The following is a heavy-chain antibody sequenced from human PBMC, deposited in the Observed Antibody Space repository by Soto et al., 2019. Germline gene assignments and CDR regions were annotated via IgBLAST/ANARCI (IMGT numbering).Heavy chain of an antibody. CDR1: GGSISSYY. V-gene: IGHV4-59*01. J-gene: IGHJ5*02. CDR3: ARGGQLPPINWFDP. CDR2: IYYSGST. D-gene: IGHD6-6*01. Sequence: KASETLSLTCTVSGGSISSYYWSWIRQSPGKGLEWIGYIYYSGSTNYNPSLKSRVTISVDTSKNQFSLKLSSVTAADTAVYFCARGGQLPPINWFDPWGQGTLVTVSS.